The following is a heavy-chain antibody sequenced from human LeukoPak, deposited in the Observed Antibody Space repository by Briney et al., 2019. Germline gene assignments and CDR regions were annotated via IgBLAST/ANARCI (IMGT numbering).Heavy chain of an antibody. Sequence: GGSLRLSCAASGFTFSSYSMSWVRQAPGKGLEWVSSISSSSSYIYYTDSVKGRFTISRDNAKNSLYLQMNSLRAEDTAVYYCARATTRYFDWLPLDYWGQGTLVTVSS. D-gene: IGHD3-9*01. CDR2: ISSSSSYI. CDR3: ARATTRYFDWLPLDY. J-gene: IGHJ4*02. V-gene: IGHV3-21*01. CDR1: GFTFSSYS.